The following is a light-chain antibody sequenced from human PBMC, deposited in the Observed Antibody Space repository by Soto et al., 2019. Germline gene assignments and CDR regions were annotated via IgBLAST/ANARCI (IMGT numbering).Light chain of an antibody. J-gene: IGLJ1*01. V-gene: IGLV2-14*01. CDR2: EVS. Sequence: QSALTQPASVYGSPGQSITISCTGTSSDIGGYNYVSWYQQHPGKAPKLMIYEVSNRPSGVSNRFSGSKSGNTASLTISGLQAEDEADYYCTSYTGSTTNYVFGTGTKVTVL. CDR1: SSDIGGYNY. CDR3: TSYTGSTTNYV.